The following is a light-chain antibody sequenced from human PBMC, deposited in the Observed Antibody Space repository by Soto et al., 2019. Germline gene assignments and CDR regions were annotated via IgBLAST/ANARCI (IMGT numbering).Light chain of an antibody. CDR3: SSYTTSNTPLYV. V-gene: IGLV2-14*01. J-gene: IGLJ1*01. CDR2: EVS. CDR1: SSDTAGYNY. Sequence: QSVLTQPASVSGSPGQSITISCTGTSSDTAGYNYVSRYQQHPGKAPKLMIYEVSNRPSGVSNRFSGSQSGNTASLTISGLQAEDEANYYYSSYTTSNTPLYVFGTGTKVTVL.